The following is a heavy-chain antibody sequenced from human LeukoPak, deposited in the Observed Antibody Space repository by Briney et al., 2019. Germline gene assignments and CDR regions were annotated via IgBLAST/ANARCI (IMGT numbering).Heavy chain of an antibody. CDR3: ARRRLSSSWYPDYFDF. CDR2: IYSGGST. V-gene: IGHV3-53*01. Sequence: GGSLRLSCAASGFTVSSNYMSWVRQAPGKGLEWVSVIYSGGSTYYADSVKGRFTISRDNSKNTLYLQMNSLRAEDTAVYFCARRRLSSSWYPDYFDFWGQGTLVTVSS. D-gene: IGHD6-13*01. CDR1: GFTVSSNY. J-gene: IGHJ4*02.